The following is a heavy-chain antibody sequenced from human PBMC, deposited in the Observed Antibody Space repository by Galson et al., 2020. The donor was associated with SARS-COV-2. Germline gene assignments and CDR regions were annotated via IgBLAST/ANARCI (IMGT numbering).Heavy chain of an antibody. CDR2: IFETANT. D-gene: IGHD5-12*01. CDR1: GGSIADSSSH. Sequence: SQTLSLTCAVSGGSIADSSSHWGCIRHPPGKGLEWVGSIFETANTKYNPSLKSRVTISVDKPKNQFSLKIHSVTAADTAVYYCARIYDFRAPCYYYGMDVWGHGATVTVSS. J-gene: IGHJ6*02. CDR3: ARIYDFRAPCYYYGMDV. V-gene: IGHV4-39*07.